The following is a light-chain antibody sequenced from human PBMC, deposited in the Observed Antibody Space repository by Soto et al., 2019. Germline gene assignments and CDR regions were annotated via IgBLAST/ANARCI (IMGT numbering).Light chain of an antibody. Sequence: EIVLTQSPGTLSLSPGERATLSCRASQSVSSFYLAWYQQRAGQAPRLLISGASTRTTGIPDRFSGSGSGTDFALTISRLETEDFAVEYCQQYGSWPRTFGQGNKVEIK. V-gene: IGKV3-20*01. CDR3: QQYGSWPRT. CDR1: QSVSSFY. J-gene: IGKJ1*01. CDR2: GAS.